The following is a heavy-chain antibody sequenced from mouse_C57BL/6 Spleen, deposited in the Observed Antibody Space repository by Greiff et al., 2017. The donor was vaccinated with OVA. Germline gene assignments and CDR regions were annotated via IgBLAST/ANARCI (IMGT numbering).Heavy chain of an antibody. J-gene: IGHJ2*01. D-gene: IGHD2-4*01. Sequence: VQLQQSGAELVRPGTSVKMSCKASGYTFTNYWIGWAKQRPGHGLEWIGDIYPGGGYTNYNEKFKGKATLTADKSSSTAYMQFSSLTSEDSAIYYCAREMDYDGRNYFDYWGQGTTLTVSS. CDR3: AREMDYDGRNYFDY. V-gene: IGHV1-63*01. CDR1: GYTFTNYW. CDR2: IYPGGGYT.